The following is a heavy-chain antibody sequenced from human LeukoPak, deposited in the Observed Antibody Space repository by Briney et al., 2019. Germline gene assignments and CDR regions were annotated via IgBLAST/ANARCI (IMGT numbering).Heavy chain of an antibody. Sequence: SVKVSCKASGGTFGAFGINWVRQAPGQGLEWMGGIIPLFGTTDYAQKFQGRVTITADESTNTAYMELSSLRSDDTAIYYRARGRVIHFGGIDVFDIWGQGTMVTVSS. CDR3: ARGRVIHFGGIDVFDI. CDR1: GGTFGAFG. CDR2: IIPLFGTT. D-gene: IGHD4/OR15-4a*01. V-gene: IGHV1-69*13. J-gene: IGHJ3*02.